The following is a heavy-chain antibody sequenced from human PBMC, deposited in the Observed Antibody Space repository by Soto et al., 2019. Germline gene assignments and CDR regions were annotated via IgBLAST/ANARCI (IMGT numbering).Heavy chain of an antibody. V-gene: IGHV3-30-3*01. D-gene: IGHD3-22*01. CDR2: ISYDGSNK. Sequence: GGSLRLSCAASGFTFSSYAMHWVRQAPGKGLEWVAVISYDGSNKCYADSAKGRFTISRDNSKNTLYLQMNSLRAEDTAVYYCARGDHYDSSGYYPLYFDYWGQGTLVTVSS. J-gene: IGHJ4*02. CDR3: ARGDHYDSSGYYPLYFDY. CDR1: GFTFSSYA.